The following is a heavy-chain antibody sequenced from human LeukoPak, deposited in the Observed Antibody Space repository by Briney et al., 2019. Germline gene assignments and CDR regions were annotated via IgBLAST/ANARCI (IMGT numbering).Heavy chain of an antibody. CDR2: INHSGST. V-gene: IGHV4-34*01. CDR1: GGSFSGYY. CDR3: ARVLGNYVLIFDY. Sequence: SETLSLTCAVYGGSFSGYYWSWIRQPPGKGLEWIGEINHSGSTNYNPSLKSRVTISVDTSKNQLSLKLSSVTAADTAVYYCARVLGNYVLIFDYWGQGTLVTVSS. J-gene: IGHJ4*02. D-gene: IGHD1-7*01.